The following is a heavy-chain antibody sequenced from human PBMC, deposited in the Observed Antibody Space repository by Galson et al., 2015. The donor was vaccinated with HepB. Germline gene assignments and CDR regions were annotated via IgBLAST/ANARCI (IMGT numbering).Heavy chain of an antibody. V-gene: IGHV3-7*03. J-gene: IGHJ6*04. CDR2: IKQDGSEK. D-gene: IGHD3-3*01. Sequence: SLRPSCAASGFMFSSYWMTWVRQAPGKGLEWVANIKQDGSEKYYVDSVKGRFSIYRDNDKNSLFLQMNSLRAEDTAVYYCARDHPYDFWSGRLDVWGKGTTVTVSS. CDR3: ARDHPYDFWSGRLDV. CDR1: GFMFSSYW.